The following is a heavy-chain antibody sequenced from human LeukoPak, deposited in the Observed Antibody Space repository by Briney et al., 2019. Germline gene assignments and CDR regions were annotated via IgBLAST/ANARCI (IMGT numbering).Heavy chain of an antibody. CDR3: AREGVIRGIPFDY. V-gene: IGHV3-48*03. CDR2: ISSSGSTI. CDR1: GFTFSSYV. Sequence: GGSLRLSCAASGFTFSSYVMNWVRQAPGKGLEWVSYISSSGSTIYYADSVKGRFTISRDNAKNSLYLQMNSLRAEDTAVYYCAREGVIRGIPFDYWGQGTLVTVSS. D-gene: IGHD3-10*01. J-gene: IGHJ4*02.